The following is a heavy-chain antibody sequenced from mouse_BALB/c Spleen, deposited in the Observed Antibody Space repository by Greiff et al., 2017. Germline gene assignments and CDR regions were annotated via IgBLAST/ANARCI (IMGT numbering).Heavy chain of an antibody. D-gene: IGHD2-10*02. Sequence: EVQLQQSGTVLARPGASVKMSCKASGYTFTSYWMHWVKQRPGQGLEWIGAIYPGNSDTSYNQKFKGKAKLTAVTSTSTAYMELSSLTNEDSAVYYCTRSEYGNYAQYYFDYWGQGTTLTVSS. CDR2: IYPGNSDT. V-gene: IGHV1-5*01. CDR1: GYTFTSYW. CDR3: TRSEYGNYAQYYFDY. J-gene: IGHJ2*01.